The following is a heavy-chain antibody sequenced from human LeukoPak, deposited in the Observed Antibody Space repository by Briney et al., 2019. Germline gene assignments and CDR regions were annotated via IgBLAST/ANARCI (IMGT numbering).Heavy chain of an antibody. CDR2: IYYVGST. V-gene: IGHV4-59*11. J-gene: IGHJ3*02. Sequence: SDTLSLTCTVSVYCIGSHYWSWLRQPPGKELEWIGYIYYVGSTNYKPSLKGRVTISVDTSKNQLLLKLNPVTAADTAVYYCARDYYDSRGEAFDSWGQGTMVTVSS. CDR1: VYCIGSHY. CDR3: ARDYYDSRGEAFDS. D-gene: IGHD3-22*01.